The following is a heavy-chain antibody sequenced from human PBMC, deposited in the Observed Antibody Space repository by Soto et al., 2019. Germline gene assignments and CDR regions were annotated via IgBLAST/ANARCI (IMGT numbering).Heavy chain of an antibody. D-gene: IGHD6-19*01. CDR1: GFTFDDYG. Sequence: ESGGGVVRPGGSLRLSCAASGFTFDDYGMSWVRQAPGKGLEWVSGINWNGGSTGYADSVKGRFTISRDNAKNSLYLQMNTLRAEDTALYYCARLYSSGWYGRGRYWGQGTLVTVSS. V-gene: IGHV3-20*04. J-gene: IGHJ4*02. CDR3: ARLYSSGWYGRGRY. CDR2: INWNGGST.